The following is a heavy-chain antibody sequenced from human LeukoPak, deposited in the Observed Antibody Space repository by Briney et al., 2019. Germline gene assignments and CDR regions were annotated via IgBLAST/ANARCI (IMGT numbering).Heavy chain of an antibody. CDR3: AARDYGDYPYYFDY. CDR2: INPNSGGT. V-gene: IGHV1-2*06. Sequence: ASVKVSCKASGYTFTGYYMHWVRQAPGQGLERMGLINPNSGGTNYAQKFQGRVTITRDASISTAYMELRRLRSDDTAVYYCAARDYGDYPYYFDYWGQGTLVTVSS. D-gene: IGHD4-17*01. CDR1: GYTFTGYY. J-gene: IGHJ4*02.